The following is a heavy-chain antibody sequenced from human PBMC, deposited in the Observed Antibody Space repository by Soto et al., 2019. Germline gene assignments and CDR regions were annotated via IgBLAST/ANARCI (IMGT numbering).Heavy chain of an antibody. CDR1: GGSIIDGQTY. V-gene: IGHV4-31*01. CDR3: ARDAPGVAPY. D-gene: IGHD2-15*01. CDR2: INYRGTT. Sequence: QVQLQESGPGLVKPSQTLSLTCTVSGGSIIDGQTYLNWIRQHPERGLEWMGYINYRGTTNYSPALKSLMLISIFTSKNQCSVRLTSVTAADTSVYYCARDAPGVAPYWGQGTLVTVSS. J-gene: IGHJ4*02.